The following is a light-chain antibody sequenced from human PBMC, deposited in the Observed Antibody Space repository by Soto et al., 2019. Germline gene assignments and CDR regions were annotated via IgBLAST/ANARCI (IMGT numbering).Light chain of an antibody. V-gene: IGKV3-20*01. CDR1: QSVSSSY. J-gene: IGKJ1*01. CDR3: QQYGSSGT. CDR2: DAS. Sequence: IMLKQSPGTLSLTPGERATLSCRASQSVSSSYLAWYQQKPGQAPRLLIYDASSRATGIPDRFSGSGSGTDFTLTISRLEPEDFAVYYCQQYGSSGTFGQGTKVDIK.